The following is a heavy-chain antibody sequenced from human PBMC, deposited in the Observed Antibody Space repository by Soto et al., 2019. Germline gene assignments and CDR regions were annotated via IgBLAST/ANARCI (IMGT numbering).Heavy chain of an antibody. CDR1: GYTFTIYA. J-gene: IGHJ6*02. D-gene: IGHD3-10*01. CDR2: INAGNGNT. Sequence: ASVKVSCKASGYTFTIYAMHWVLQAPGQRLEWMGWINAGNGNTKYSQKFQGRVTITRDTSASTAYMELSSLRSEDTAVYYCARDPHSRITMVREVYGMDVWGQGTTVTVSS. V-gene: IGHV1-3*01. CDR3: ARDPHSRITMVREVYGMDV.